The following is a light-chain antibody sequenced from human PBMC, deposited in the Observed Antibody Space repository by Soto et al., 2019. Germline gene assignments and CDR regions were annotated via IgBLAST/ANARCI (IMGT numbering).Light chain of an antibody. CDR3: QQYGTSPWT. J-gene: IGKJ1*01. CDR2: GAS. V-gene: IGKV3-20*01. CDR1: QSVSSGY. Sequence: EIVLTQSPGTLSLSPGEGATLSCWASQSVSSGYLAWYQQKPGQAPRLLIYGASSRATGLPDRFSGSGSGTDFTLAISRLEPEDSAVCYCQQYGTSPWTFGQGTKVEIK.